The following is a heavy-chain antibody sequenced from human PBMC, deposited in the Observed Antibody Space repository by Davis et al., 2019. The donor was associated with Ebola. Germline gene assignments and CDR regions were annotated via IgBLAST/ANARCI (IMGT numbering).Heavy chain of an antibody. CDR1: GYTFSTYA. J-gene: IGHJ4*02. D-gene: IGHD1-26*01. CDR2: INAAKGNT. Sequence: ASVKVSCKASGYTFSTYAIHWLRLAPGQRLEWMGLINAAKGNTKYSQRFQGRVTMTRDTSAGTAYMEMSSLTSEDTAVYYCARTFVGGWLFDYWGQGTPVTVSS. V-gene: IGHV1-3*01. CDR3: ARTFVGGWLFDY.